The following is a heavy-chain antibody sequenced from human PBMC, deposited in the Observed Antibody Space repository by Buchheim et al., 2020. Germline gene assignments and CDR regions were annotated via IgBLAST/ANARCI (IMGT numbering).Heavy chain of an antibody. J-gene: IGHJ6*02. CDR2: IIPILGIA. CDR3: ARENVIIEFVGTYYYYGLDV. V-gene: IGHV1-69*04. Sequence: QVQLVQSGAEVKKPGSSVKVSCKASGGTFSSYVISWVRQAPGQGLEWMGRIIPILGIANYAQKFQGRVTITADKSTSTAYMELNSLRSDDTAVYYCARENVIIEFVGTYYYYGLDVWGQGTT. CDR1: GGTFSSYV. D-gene: IGHD3-10*01.